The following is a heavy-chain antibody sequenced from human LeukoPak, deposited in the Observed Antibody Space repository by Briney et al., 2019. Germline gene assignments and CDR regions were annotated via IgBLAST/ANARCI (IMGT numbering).Heavy chain of an antibody. J-gene: IGHJ4*02. CDR1: GYTFTSYD. CDR2: ISAYNGKT. Sequence: AAVTVSCKASGYTFTSYDISWLRQAPGQGLEWMGWISAYNGKTNYAQKLQGRVTITTDTSTSTAYMELRSLRSDDTAVYYCARNGYSRGFDYWGQGTLVTVSS. V-gene: IGHV1-18*01. D-gene: IGHD6-13*01. CDR3: ARNGYSRGFDY.